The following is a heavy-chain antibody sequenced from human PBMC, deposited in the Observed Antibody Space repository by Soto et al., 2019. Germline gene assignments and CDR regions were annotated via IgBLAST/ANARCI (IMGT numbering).Heavy chain of an antibody. J-gene: IGHJ3*02. CDR2: FDPEDGET. Sequence: ASVKVSCKVSGYTLTDLSMQWVRQAPGKGLEWMGGFDPEDGETNYAQKFQGRVTMTGDTSTDTAYMELSSLRSEDTAVYYCAADRAYKGVLDAFDIWGQGTMVTVSS. CDR3: AADRAYKGVLDAFDI. D-gene: IGHD3-16*01. V-gene: IGHV1-24*01. CDR1: GYTLTDLS.